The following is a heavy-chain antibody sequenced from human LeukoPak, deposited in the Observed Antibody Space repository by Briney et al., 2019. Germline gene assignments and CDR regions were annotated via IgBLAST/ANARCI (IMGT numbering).Heavy chain of an antibody. CDR2: INHSGST. J-gene: IGHJ4*02. CDR1: GGSFSGYY. V-gene: IGHV4-34*01. D-gene: IGHD1-1*01. Sequence: SSETLSLTCAVYGGSFSGYYWTWIRQPPGKGLEWIGEINHSGSTNYNPSLKSRVTISVDTSKDQFSLELSSVTAADTAVYYCATGFDYWGQGTLVTVSS. CDR3: ATGFDY.